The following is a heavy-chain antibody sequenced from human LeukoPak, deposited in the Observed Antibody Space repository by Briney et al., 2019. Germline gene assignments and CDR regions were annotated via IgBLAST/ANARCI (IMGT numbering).Heavy chain of an antibody. Sequence: GGSLRLSCAASGFTFSNYNMNWVRQAPGKGLEWVSSISSSSSYIYYADSVKGRFTISRDNAKNSLYLQMNSLRAEDTALYYCAKNLYGAPAYWGQGTLVTVSS. V-gene: IGHV3-21*04. CDR1: GFTFSNYN. D-gene: IGHD4-17*01. CDR3: AKNLYGAPAY. J-gene: IGHJ4*02. CDR2: ISSSSSYI.